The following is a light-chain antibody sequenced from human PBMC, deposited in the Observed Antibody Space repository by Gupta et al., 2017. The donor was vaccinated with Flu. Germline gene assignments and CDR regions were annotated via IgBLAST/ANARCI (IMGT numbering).Light chain of an antibody. CDR2: AAS. Sequence: DIQMPQSPSSLSASVGDRVPITCRSSQSISSYLHWYQQKPGKAPKLLIDAASSLQSGVPSRGSGGGARTVVITTISSMQHEDVATYYWQLSYWTRLTFSQGTKVEIK. J-gene: IGKJ1*01. V-gene: IGKV1-39*01. CDR1: QSISSY. CDR3: QLSYWTRLT.